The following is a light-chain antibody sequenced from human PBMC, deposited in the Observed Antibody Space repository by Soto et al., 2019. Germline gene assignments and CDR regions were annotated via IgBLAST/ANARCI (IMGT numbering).Light chain of an antibody. CDR1: QVITND. J-gene: IGKJ5*01. CDR2: AAS. V-gene: IGKV1-39*01. CDR3: QQSYSTPPAT. Sequence: DIQMTQSPSSLSASVGDRLSITCRASQVITNDLGWYQQKPGKAPKLLIYAASSLQSGVPSRFSGSRSGTDFTLTISSLQPEDFATYYCQQSYSTPPATFGQGTRLENK.